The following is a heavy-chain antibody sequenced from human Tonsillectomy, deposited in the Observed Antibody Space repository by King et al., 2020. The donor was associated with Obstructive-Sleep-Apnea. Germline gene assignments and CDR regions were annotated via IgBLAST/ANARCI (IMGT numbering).Heavy chain of an antibody. D-gene: IGHD1-20*01. CDR3: TTEYHWSYYFDH. J-gene: IGHJ4*02. CDR1: GITFSNAW. V-gene: IGHV3-15*01. Sequence: VQLVESGGGLVKPGGSLRLSCAASGITFSNAWMTWVRQAPGKGLEWVGRIKSKTDGGTTDYAAPVKGRFTISRDDSKNTLYLQMNSLKTEDTAFYYCTTEYHWSYYFDHWGQGTLVTVSS. CDR2: IKSKTDGGTT.